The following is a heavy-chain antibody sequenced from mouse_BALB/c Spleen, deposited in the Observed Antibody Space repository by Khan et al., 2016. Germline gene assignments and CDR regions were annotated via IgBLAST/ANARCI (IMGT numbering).Heavy chain of an antibody. D-gene: IGHD2-1*01. V-gene: IGHV9-4*02. CDR2: INTHSGVP. J-gene: IGHJ2*01. CDR3: ARTVGNYGYFDY. CDR1: GYTFTTAG. Sequence: QVQLKQSGPELKKPGETVRISCKASGYTFTTAGMQWVQKMPGKGLKWIGWINTHSGVPKYAEDFKGRFAFSLETSASTAYLQIRNLKNEDTATYCCARTVGNYGYFDYWGQGTTLTVSS.